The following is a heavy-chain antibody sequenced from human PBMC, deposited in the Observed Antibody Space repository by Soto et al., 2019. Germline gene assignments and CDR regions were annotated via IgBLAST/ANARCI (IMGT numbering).Heavy chain of an antibody. CDR2: IYSGGST. J-gene: IGHJ6*02. Sequence: GGSLRLSCAASGFTVSSNYMSWVRQAPGKGLEWVSVIYSGGSTYYADSVKGRFTISRDNSKNTLYLQMNSLRAEDTAVYYCARVEYSSSWYNVDYYYGMDVWGQGTTVTVSS. V-gene: IGHV3-66*01. CDR1: GFTVSSNY. CDR3: ARVEYSSSWYNVDYYYGMDV. D-gene: IGHD6-13*01.